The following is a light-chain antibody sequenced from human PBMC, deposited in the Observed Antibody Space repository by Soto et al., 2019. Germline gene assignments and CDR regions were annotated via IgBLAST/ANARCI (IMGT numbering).Light chain of an antibody. CDR1: SSDIGGYYY. CDR3: TSYSSSDIFYV. J-gene: IGLJ1*01. CDR2: QVT. V-gene: IGLV2-14*01. Sequence: QSALTQPASVSGSPGQSITISCTGTSSDIGGYYYVSWYQHHPGKAPKLLTYQVTNRPSRVSNRFSGSKSGNTASLTISGLQADDEADYYCTSYSSSDIFYVFGTGTKLTVL.